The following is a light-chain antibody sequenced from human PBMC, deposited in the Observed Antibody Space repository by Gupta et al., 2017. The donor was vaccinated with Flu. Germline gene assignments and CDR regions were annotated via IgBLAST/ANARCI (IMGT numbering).Light chain of an antibody. J-gene: IGLJ1*01. Sequence: QSALTQPASVSGSPGQSITLSCTGTSSDIGDYNSVSWYQHHPGKAPKLVIFEVNNRPSGVSDRFSGSKSGDTASLTISGLQAEDEADYYCFSYTRRSVFFFGAGTTVTV. CDR3: FSYTRRSVFF. V-gene: IGLV2-14*01. CDR2: EVN. CDR1: SSDIGDYNS.